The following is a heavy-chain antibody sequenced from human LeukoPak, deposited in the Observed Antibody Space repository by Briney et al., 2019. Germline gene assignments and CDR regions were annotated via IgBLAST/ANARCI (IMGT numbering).Heavy chain of an antibody. V-gene: IGHV4-4*09. CDR2: ISTSWNT. CDR1: AASISKYH. CDR3: ASPRSGYRYTFDY. D-gene: IGHD3-22*01. J-gene: IGHJ4*02. Sequence: EPSVPLSLPCAVSAASISKYHWSWLRQAPGKGLEWIGYISTSWNTKYHPSLKSRVPISLKQFKNQFSFALELVTDGDTAVYYCASPRSGYRYTFDYWGQGALVTVSS.